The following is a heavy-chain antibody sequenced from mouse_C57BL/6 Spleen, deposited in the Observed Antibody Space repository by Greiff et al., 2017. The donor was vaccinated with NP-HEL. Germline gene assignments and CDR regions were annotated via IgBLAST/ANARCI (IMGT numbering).Heavy chain of an antibody. J-gene: IGHJ1*03. CDR2: ISYSGST. CDR1: GYSFTSCYV. D-gene: IGHD2-12*01. Sequence: EVQRVESGPGLVKPSQSLTLSCTATGYSFTSCYVCYLIRHLPGNLLAWMGFISYSGSTNYNPSLKSGISNTYDTSKNHFFLKLNSVTTEDAATYYCSRGMSNDRYFGVWGTGTTGTVSS. V-gene: IGHV3-1*01. CDR3: SRGMSNDRYFGV.